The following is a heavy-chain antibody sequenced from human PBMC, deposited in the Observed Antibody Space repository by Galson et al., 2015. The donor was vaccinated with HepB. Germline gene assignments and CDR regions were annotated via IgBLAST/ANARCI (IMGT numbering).Heavy chain of an antibody. D-gene: IGHD3-10*01. Sequence: SETLSLTCAVYGGSFSGYYWSWIRQPPGKGLEWIGEINHSGSTNYNPSLKSRVTISVDTSKNQFSLKLSSVTAADTAVYYCARGVLLWFGELLLGDWFDPWGQGTLVTVSS. CDR3: ARGVLLWFGELLLGDWFDP. J-gene: IGHJ5*02. CDR2: INHSGST. V-gene: IGHV4-34*01. CDR1: GGSFSGYY.